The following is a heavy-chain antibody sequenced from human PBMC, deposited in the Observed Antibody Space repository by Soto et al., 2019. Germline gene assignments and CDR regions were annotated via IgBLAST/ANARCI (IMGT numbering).Heavy chain of an antibody. CDR3: ARDLERGYSYAGGGMDV. CDR1: GGSVSSGSYY. J-gene: IGHJ6*02. D-gene: IGHD5-18*01. Sequence: QVQLQESGPGLVKPSETLSLTCTVSGGSVSSGSYYWSWIRQPPGKGLEWIGYIYYSGSTNYNPSLKSRVTISVDTAKNQFSLKLSSVTAADTAVYYCARDLERGYSYAGGGMDVWGQGTTVTVSS. V-gene: IGHV4-61*01. CDR2: IYYSGST.